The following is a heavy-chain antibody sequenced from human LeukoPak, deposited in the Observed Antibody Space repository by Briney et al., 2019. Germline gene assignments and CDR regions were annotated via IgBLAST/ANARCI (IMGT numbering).Heavy chain of an antibody. CDR1: GGSISSGDYY. V-gene: IGHV4-30-4*01. CDR3: ARGPYYVSLFDP. D-gene: IGHD2/OR15-2a*01. J-gene: IGHJ5*02. CDR2: IYYSGST. Sequence: PSETLSLTCTVSGGSISSGDYYWSWIRQPPGKGLEWIGYIYYSGSTYYNPSLKSRVTISVDTSKNQFSLKLSSVTAADTAVYYCARGPYYVSLFDPWGQGTLVTVSS.